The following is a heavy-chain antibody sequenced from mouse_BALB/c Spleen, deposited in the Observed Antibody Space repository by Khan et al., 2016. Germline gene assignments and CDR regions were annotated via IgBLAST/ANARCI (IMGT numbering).Heavy chain of an antibody. V-gene: IGHV1-9*01. CDR2: ILPGSGTT. J-gene: IGHJ3*01. Sequence: QVQLQQSGAELMKPGASVKISCKATGYTFSNYWIEWIKERPGHGLEWIGEILPGSGTTNYNEKIKGPATFTAETSTNTACMQRSSLTSEDSAVYYCARGSYWGQGTLVTVSA. CDR3: ARGSY. CDR1: GYTFSNYW.